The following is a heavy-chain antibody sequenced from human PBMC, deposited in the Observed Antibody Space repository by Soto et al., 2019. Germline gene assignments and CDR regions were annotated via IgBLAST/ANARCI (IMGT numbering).Heavy chain of an antibody. CDR1: GGTSSSYT. CDR2: IIPIFGTA. J-gene: IGHJ2*01. D-gene: IGHD5-12*01. V-gene: IGHV1-69*13. Sequence: ASVKVSCKASGGTSSSYTISWVRQAPGQGLEWMGGIIPIFGTANYAQKFQGRVTITADESTSTAYMELSSLRSEDTAVYYCARGNHRWLQLWYFDLWGRGTLVTVSS. CDR3: ARGNHRWLQLWYFDL.